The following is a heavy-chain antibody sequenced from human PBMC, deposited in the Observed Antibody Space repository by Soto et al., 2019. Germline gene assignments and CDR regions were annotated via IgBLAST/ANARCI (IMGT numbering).Heavy chain of an antibody. Sequence: SVKVSCKASGYTFTSYGISWVRQAPGQGLEWMGWISAYNGNTNYAQKLQGRVTMTTDTSTSTAYMELRSLRSDDTAVYYCARAKDYGDSYYGMDVWGQGTTVTASS. CDR1: GYTFTSYG. CDR2: ISAYNGNT. J-gene: IGHJ6*02. CDR3: ARAKDYGDSYYGMDV. V-gene: IGHV1-18*01. D-gene: IGHD4-17*01.